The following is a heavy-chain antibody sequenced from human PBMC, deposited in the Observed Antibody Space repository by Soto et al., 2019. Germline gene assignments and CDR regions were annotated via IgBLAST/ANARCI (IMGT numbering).Heavy chain of an antibody. CDR1: GFTFSSYG. CDR3: AKDVRYCSGGSCYRYFDY. V-gene: IGHV3-30*18. Sequence: GGSLRLSCAASGFTFSSYGMHWVRQAPGKGLEWVAVISYDGSNKYYADSVKGRFTISRDNSKNTLYLQMNSLRAEDTAVYYCAKDVRYCSGGSCYRYFDYWGQGTLATVSS. D-gene: IGHD2-15*01. J-gene: IGHJ4*02. CDR2: ISYDGSNK.